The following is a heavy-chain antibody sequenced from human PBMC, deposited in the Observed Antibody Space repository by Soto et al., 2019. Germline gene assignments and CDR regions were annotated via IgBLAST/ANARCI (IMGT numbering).Heavy chain of an antibody. CDR1: GFSFSSYA. D-gene: IGHD3-16*02. Sequence: QVQLVESGGGVVQPGRSLRLSCAASGFSFSSYAMHWVRQAPGKGLEWVAVISYDGSNKYYADSVKGRFTISRDNSKNTLYLQMNSLRAEDTAVYYCARDFRGDSAPVWGSYPDDYWGQGTLVTVSS. CDR2: ISYDGSNK. J-gene: IGHJ4*02. CDR3: ARDFRGDSAPVWGSYPDDY. V-gene: IGHV3-30-3*01.